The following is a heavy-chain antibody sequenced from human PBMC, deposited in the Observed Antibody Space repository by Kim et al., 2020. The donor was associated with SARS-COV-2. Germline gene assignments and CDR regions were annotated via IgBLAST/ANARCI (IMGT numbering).Heavy chain of an antibody. CDR3: ARGGYSSIYDY. Sequence: ANDAQKFQGRVTITADESTSTAYMELSSLRSEDTAVYYCARGGYSSIYDYWGQGTLVTVSS. CDR2: A. J-gene: IGHJ4*02. V-gene: IGHV1-69*01. D-gene: IGHD6-13*01.